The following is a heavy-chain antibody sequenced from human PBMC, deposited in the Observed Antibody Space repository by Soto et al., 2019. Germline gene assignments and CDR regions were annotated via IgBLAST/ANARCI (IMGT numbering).Heavy chain of an antibody. CDR1: GFTFSNYA. CDR2: ISHTGAVT. D-gene: IGHD6-13*01. CDR3: ANSNPHSSNCWFDP. J-gene: IGHJ5*02. V-gene: IGHV3-23*01. Sequence: PGGSLRLSCAASGFTFSNYAMTWVRQAPGKGLEWVSAISHTGAVTYYADSVKGRFTISRDNSKNTLYLQMNGLRAEDTAIYYCANSNPHSSNCWFDPWGQGTLVTVSS.